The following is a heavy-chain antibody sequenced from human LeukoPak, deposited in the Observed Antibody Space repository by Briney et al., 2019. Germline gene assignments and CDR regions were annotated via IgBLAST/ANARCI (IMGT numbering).Heavy chain of an antibody. CDR2: IYYSGST. D-gene: IGHD3-22*01. CDR3: ARDLIAMIVRGAFDI. V-gene: IGHV4-39*07. J-gene: IGHJ3*02. Sequence: SETLSLTCTVSGGSISSSSYYWGWIRQPPGKGLEWIGSIYYSGSTYYNPSLKSRVTISVDTSKNQFSLKLSSVTAADTAVYYCARDLIAMIVRGAFDIWGQGTMVTVSS. CDR1: GGSISSSSYY.